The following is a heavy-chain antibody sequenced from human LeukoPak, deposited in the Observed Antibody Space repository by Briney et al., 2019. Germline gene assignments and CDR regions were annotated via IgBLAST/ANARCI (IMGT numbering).Heavy chain of an antibody. CDR3: ATKRNIVTTSADDF. CDR2: ITGSGGDT. Sequence: PGGSLRLSCAASGFTFSSYAMSRVRQAPGKGLEWVSGITGSGGDTYYADSVKGRFTISRDNSKNTLYLQMTSLRAEDTAAYYCATKRNIVTTSADDFWGQGTLVTVSS. V-gene: IGHV3-23*01. D-gene: IGHD2/OR15-2a*01. J-gene: IGHJ4*02. CDR1: GFTFSSYA.